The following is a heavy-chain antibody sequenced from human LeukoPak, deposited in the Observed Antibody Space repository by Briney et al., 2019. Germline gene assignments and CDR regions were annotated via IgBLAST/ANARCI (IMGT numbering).Heavy chain of an antibody. CDR1: GYTFTGYF. V-gene: IGHV1-2*02. CDR2: INPSSGAT. Sequence: ASVKVSCKASGYTFTGYFIHWVRQAPGQGLEWVGWINPSSGATNYAQNFQGRVTLTREMSISTAYMEVSRLLSDDTAVYYCARVTYDRSGYYNGIPYWGQGTLVIVSS. D-gene: IGHD3-22*01. CDR3: ARVTYDRSGYYNGIPY. J-gene: IGHJ4*02.